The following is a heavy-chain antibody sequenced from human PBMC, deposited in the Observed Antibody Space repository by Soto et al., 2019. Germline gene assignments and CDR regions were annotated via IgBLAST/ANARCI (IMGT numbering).Heavy chain of an antibody. CDR3: ARVGDYGMEV. Sequence: QVQLVQSGAEVKKPGSSVEVSCKASGDTFSTHAITWVRQAPGQGLEWMGGIIPILGIPNYAQKFQGRVTIIADKSTSTAAMELRSVRYDDTAVYYCARVGDYGMEVWGQGTTITVSS. CDR2: IIPILGIP. CDR1: GDTFSTHA. D-gene: IGHD3-10*01. V-gene: IGHV1-69*17. J-gene: IGHJ6*02.